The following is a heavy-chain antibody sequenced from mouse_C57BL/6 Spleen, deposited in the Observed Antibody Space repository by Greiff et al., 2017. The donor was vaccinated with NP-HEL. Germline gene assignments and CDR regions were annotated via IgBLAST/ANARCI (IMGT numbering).Heavy chain of an antibody. CDR1: GYSITSGYY. CDR3: ARDQGVYYDYDGCAFAY. D-gene: IGHD2-4*01. Sequence: EVQLQESGPGLVKPSQSLSLTCSVTGYSITSGYYWNWIRQFPGNKLEWMGYISYDGSNNYNPSLKNRISITRDTSKNQFFLKLNSVTTEDTATYYCARDQGVYYDYDGCAFAYWGQGTLVTVSA. J-gene: IGHJ3*01. V-gene: IGHV3-6*01. CDR2: ISYDGSN.